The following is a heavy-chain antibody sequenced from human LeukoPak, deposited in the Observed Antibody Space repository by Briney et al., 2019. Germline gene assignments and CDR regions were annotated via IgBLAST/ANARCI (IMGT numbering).Heavy chain of an antibody. D-gene: IGHD6-13*01. Sequence: NASETLSLTCTVSGGSISPYYWSWIRQPPGKGLEWIGEINHSGSTNYNPSLKSRVTISVDTSKNQFSLKLSSVTAADTAVYYCARGGRIAAAGTGYFDYWGQGTLVTVSS. CDR1: GGSISPYY. V-gene: IGHV4-34*01. CDR2: INHSGST. CDR3: ARGGRIAAAGTGYFDY. J-gene: IGHJ4*02.